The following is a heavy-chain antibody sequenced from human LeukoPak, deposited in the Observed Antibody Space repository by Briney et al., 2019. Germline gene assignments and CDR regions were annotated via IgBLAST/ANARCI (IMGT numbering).Heavy chain of an antibody. CDR3: AIRRISEDGLDF. Sequence: GGSLRLSCAASGFTFSRSAMTWVRQTPGKGLDWVSSISSSGNTYYADSVKGRFTISRDNSKNMLYLQMNSLRAEDTAVYYCAIRRISEDGLDFWGQGTLVTVSS. D-gene: IGHD6-13*01. CDR2: ISSSGNT. V-gene: IGHV3-23*01. CDR1: GFTFSRSA. J-gene: IGHJ4*02.